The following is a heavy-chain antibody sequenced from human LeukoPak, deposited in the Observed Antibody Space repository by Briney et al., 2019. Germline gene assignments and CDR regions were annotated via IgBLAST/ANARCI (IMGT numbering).Heavy chain of an antibody. Sequence: GASVKVSCKASGYTFTSYDINWVRQAPGQGREWMGWISAYNGNTNYAQKLQGRVTMTTDTSTSTAYMELRSLRSDDTAVYYCARESGDYVGIDYFDYWGQGTLVTVSS. J-gene: IGHJ4*02. D-gene: IGHD4-17*01. CDR1: GYTFTSYD. V-gene: IGHV1-18*01. CDR3: ARESGDYVGIDYFDY. CDR2: ISAYNGNT.